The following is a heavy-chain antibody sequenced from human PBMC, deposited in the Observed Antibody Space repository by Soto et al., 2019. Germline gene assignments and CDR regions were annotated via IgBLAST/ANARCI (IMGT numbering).Heavy chain of an antibody. CDR3: ARDRADDILTAPVDY. J-gene: IGHJ4*02. CDR2: ISAYNGNT. V-gene: IGHV1-18*01. Sequence: QVQLVQSGAEVKKPGASVKVSCKASGYTFTSYGISWVRQAPGQGLEWMGWISAYNGNTNYAQKLQGRVTMTTDTSTRTAYMELRSLRSDDTAVSYCARDRADDILTAPVDYWGQGTLVTVSS. D-gene: IGHD3-9*01. CDR1: GYTFTSYG.